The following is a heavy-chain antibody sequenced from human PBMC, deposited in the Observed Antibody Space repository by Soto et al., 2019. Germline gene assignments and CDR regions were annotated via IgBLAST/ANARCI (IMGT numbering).Heavy chain of an antibody. V-gene: IGHV1-2*02. CDR3: ARGWHYDSRGYYDX. Sequence: GASVKVSFKASGYTFTGYYIHWVRQAPGQGIEWMGCIKTNSGGTNNAQKFQGRVTMTRDTSISTAYMELSRMRSDETAVYFCARGWHYDSRGYYDXRGQGTLVTVSX. CDR2: IKTNSGGT. CDR1: GYTFTGYY. D-gene: IGHD3-22*01. J-gene: IGHJ4*02.